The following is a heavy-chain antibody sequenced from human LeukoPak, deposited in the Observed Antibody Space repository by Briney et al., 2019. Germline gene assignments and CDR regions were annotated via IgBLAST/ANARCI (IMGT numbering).Heavy chain of an antibody. J-gene: IGHJ4*02. D-gene: IGHD5-12*01. Sequence: GVSLRLSCAASGFTFSSYAMHWVRQAPGKGLEWVAVISYDGSNKYYADSVKGRFTISRDNSKNALYLQMNSLRAEDTAVYYCARAPGGGYDYWGQGTLVTVSS. CDR2: ISYDGSNK. V-gene: IGHV3-30*04. CDR1: GFTFSSYA. CDR3: ARAPGGGYDY.